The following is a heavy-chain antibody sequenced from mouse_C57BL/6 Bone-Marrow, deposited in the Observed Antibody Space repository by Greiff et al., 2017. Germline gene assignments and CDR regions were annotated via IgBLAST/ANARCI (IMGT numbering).Heavy chain of an antibody. D-gene: IGHD1-1*01. V-gene: IGHV1-63*01. Sequence: VKLQQSGAELVRPGTSVKMSCKASGYTFTNYWIGWAKQRPGHGLEWIGDIYPGGGYTNYNEKFKGKATLTADKSSSTAYMQFSSLTSEDSAIYYCARDGNHGAMDYWGQGTSVTVSS. CDR1: GYTFTNYW. CDR2: IYPGGGYT. J-gene: IGHJ4*01. CDR3: ARDGNHGAMDY.